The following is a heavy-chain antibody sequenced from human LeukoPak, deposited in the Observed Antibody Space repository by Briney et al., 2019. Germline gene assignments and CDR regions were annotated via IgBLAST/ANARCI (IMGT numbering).Heavy chain of an antibody. J-gene: IGHJ4*02. CDR2: ISGSGGST. D-gene: IGHD4-23*01. V-gene: IGHV3-23*01. CDR1: GFTFSSYA. CDR3: AKSPARLTVVVTPDYFDY. Sequence: PGGSLRLSCAASGFTFSSYAMSWVRQAPGKGLEWVSAISGSGGSTYYADSVKGRFTISRDNSKNTLYLQMNSLRAEYTAVYCCAKSPARLTVVVTPDYFDYWGQGTLVTVSS.